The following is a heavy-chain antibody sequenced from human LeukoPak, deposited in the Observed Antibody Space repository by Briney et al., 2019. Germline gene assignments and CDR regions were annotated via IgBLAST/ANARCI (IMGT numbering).Heavy chain of an antibody. CDR3: ARATAKIVGAATSWFDP. Sequence: ASVKVSCKASGYTFTGYYMHWVRQAPGQGLEWMGWINPNSGGTNYAQKFQGRVTMTRDTSISTAYMELSRLRSDDTAVYYCARATAKIVGAATSWFDPWGQGTLVTVSS. CDR1: GYTFTGYY. V-gene: IGHV1-2*02. J-gene: IGHJ5*02. CDR2: INPNSGGT. D-gene: IGHD1-26*01.